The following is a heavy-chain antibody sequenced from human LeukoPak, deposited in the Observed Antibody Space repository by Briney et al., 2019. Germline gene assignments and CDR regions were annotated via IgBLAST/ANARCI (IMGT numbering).Heavy chain of an antibody. CDR1: GYTFTNNF. D-gene: IGHD5-24*01. CDR2: ISPTGSFT. V-gene: IGHV1-46*01. CDR3: ARDISARDEAWWFDP. J-gene: IGHJ5*02. Sequence: ASVKVSCKAFGYTFTNNFMHWVRQAPGQGPEWMALISPTGSFTAYAQKFQGRVTLTRDLSTSTGYLELRSLRSEDTAVYYCARDISARDEAWWFDPWGQGTLVTVSS.